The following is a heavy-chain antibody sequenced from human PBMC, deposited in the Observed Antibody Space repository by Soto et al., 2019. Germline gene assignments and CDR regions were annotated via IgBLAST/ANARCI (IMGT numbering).Heavy chain of an antibody. V-gene: IGHV3-30*03. CDR1: GFTFNTYG. D-gene: IGHD2-2*01. J-gene: IGHJ2*01. CDR3: ARSPQPTRGIHWYFDF. Sequence: QVQLVESGGGVVQPGRSLGLSCAASGFTFNTYGMHWVRQAPGKGLEWVAAISYDGVNKYYADSVKGRFTISRDNSKDTLYVQMNSLRPEDTALYYCARSPQPTRGIHWYFDFWGRGILVTVSS. CDR2: ISYDGVNK.